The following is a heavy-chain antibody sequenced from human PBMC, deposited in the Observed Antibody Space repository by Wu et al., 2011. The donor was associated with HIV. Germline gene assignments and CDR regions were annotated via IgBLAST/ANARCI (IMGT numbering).Heavy chain of an antibody. CDR2: INPNSGGT. CDR1: GYTFTGYY. CDR3: ARDLVEMATSWYFDL. V-gene: IGHV1-2*02. J-gene: IGHJ2*01. D-gene: IGHD5-24*01. Sequence: VQLVQSGAEVKKPGASVKVSCKASGYTFTGYYMHWVRQAPGQGLEWMGWINPNSGGTNYAQKFQGRVTMTRDTSISTAYMELSRLRSDDTAVYYCARDLVEMATSWYFDLWGRGTLVTVSS.